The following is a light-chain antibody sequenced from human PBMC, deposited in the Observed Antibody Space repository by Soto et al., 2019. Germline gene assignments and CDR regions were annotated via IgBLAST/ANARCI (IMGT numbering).Light chain of an antibody. CDR3: QQYDSSPLT. V-gene: IGKV3-20*01. J-gene: IGKJ4*01. CDR2: GAS. CDR1: QSVSSSY. Sequence: EIVLTQSPGTLSLSPGEGATLSCRASQSVSSSYLAWYQQKPGQAPRLLIYGASSRATGIPDRFSGSGSGTDFTLTISRLEPEDFVVYYCQQYDSSPLTFGGGTKVDIK.